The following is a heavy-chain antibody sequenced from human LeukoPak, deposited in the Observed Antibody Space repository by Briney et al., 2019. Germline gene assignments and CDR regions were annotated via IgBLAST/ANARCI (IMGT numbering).Heavy chain of an antibody. CDR2: ISWYSGNI. J-gene: IGHJ6*02. V-gene: IGHV3-9*01. Sequence: PGGSLRLSCVASGFTFDDYAMHWVRQAPGKGLECVSSISWYSGNIGYADSVKGRSSISRDNAKNTLYLEMNSLRTDDTALYFCAREVWRRVFYYGVDVWGQGTTVAVSS. CDR1: GFTFDDYA. CDR3: AREVWRRVFYYGVDV. D-gene: IGHD2-21*01.